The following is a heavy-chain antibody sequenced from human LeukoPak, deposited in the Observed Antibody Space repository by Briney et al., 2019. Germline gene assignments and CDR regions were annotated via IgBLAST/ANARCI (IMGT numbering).Heavy chain of an antibody. CDR2: INHSGSA. J-gene: IGHJ4*02. Sequence: PSETLSLTCAVSGGSFSGYYWTWIRQPPVKGLEWIGEINHSGSANYNPSFMSRVTISLDTSKNHFPLNLSSVTAADTAVYYCARGQGTVTTHWGQGTLVTVSS. D-gene: IGHD4-11*01. CDR3: ARGQGTVTTH. CDR1: GGSFSGYY. V-gene: IGHV4-34*01.